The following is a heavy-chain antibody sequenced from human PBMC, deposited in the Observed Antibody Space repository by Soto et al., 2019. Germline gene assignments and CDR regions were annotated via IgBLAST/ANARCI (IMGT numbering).Heavy chain of an antibody. V-gene: IGHV2-5*01. D-gene: IGHD6-6*01. CDR1: RFSLSTSGVG. CDR3: AHSLTSSIAAR. Sequence: QITLKESGPTLVKPTHTLTLTCTFSRFSLSTSGVGVGWIRQPPGKDLEWLALIYWYDDKRYSPSLKSRLTVPKDTSKNQVDLTITNMDPVDTATYYCAHSLTSSIAARWGQGTLVTVS. CDR2: IYWYDDK. J-gene: IGHJ1*01.